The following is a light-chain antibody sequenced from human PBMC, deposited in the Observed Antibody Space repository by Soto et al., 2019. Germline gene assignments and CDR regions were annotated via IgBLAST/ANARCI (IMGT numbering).Light chain of an antibody. Sequence: DIQTTQSPSSVSASVGDRVTITCRASQGISSRLAWYQQKTGTGPKLLVYAASTLQSGVKSRFSGSGSGTDFTLTIRSLKTEDLATYDCKPANSFKWT. CDR3: KPANSFKWT. V-gene: IGKV1-12*01. CDR2: AAS. J-gene: IGKJ1*01. CDR1: QGISSR.